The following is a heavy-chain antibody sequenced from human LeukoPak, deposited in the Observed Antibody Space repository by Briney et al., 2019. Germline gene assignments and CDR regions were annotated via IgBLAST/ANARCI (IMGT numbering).Heavy chain of an antibody. CDR3: ARHHRSGSGGTYFDY. CDR1: GGSLSGYY. Sequence: PSETLSLTCTVSGGSLSGYYWDWIRQPPGNGLEWIGYIHSSGGTHYSPSLESRVTMSVDTSKNQFSLKLTSVTAADTAVYYCARHHRSGSGGTYFDYWGQGTLVTVSS. V-gene: IGHV4-4*09. J-gene: IGHJ4*02. D-gene: IGHD3-22*01. CDR2: IHSSGGT.